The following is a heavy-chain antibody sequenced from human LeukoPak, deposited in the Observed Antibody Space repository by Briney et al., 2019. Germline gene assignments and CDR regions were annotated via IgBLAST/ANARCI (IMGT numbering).Heavy chain of an antibody. CDR3: ARDGAPYVYLVAVDY. CDR1: GGSISSSSYY. Sequence: SETLSLTCTVSGGSISSSSYYWGWIRQPPGKGLEWIGSIYYSGSTYYNPSLKSRVTISVDTSKNQFSLKLSSVTAADTAVYYCARDGAPYVYLVAVDYWGQGTLVTVSS. V-gene: IGHV4-39*07. D-gene: IGHD5-12*01. CDR2: IYYSGST. J-gene: IGHJ4*02.